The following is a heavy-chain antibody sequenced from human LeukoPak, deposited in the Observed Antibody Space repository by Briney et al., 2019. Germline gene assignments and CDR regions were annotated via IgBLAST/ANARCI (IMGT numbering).Heavy chain of an antibody. V-gene: IGHV3-33*01. J-gene: IGHJ3*01. Sequence: PGGSLRLSCAATGFAFTDYAMHWVRQAPGEGLQWVAIIWPDGSKTHYADSVKGRFTISRDQSKDTVYLQMSSLRAEDTALYYCARSNRGDGSAQRDDFDVWGQGTMVTVSS. CDR3: ARSNRGDGSAQRDDFDV. CDR1: GFAFTDYA. D-gene: IGHD3-22*01. CDR2: IWPDGSKT.